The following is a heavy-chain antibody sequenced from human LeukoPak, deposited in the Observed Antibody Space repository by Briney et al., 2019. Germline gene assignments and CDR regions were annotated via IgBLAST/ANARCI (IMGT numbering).Heavy chain of an antibody. CDR1: GFTVSGNY. Sequence: GGSLRLSCAVSGFTVSGNYMSWVRQAPGKGLEWVSLIYSGGTTYYADSVKGRFTISRDNSKNTLYLQMNSLRAEDTAVYYCAKGGASVTRYVDYWGQGTLVTVSS. V-gene: IGHV3-53*01. CDR2: IYSGGTT. J-gene: IGHJ4*02. D-gene: IGHD4-17*01. CDR3: AKGGASVTRYVDY.